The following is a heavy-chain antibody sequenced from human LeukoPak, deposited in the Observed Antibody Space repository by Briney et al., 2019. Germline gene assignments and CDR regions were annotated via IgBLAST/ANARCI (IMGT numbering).Heavy chain of an antibody. Sequence: PGGSLRLSCAASGFTFSSYWMHWVRQAPGKGLVWVSRINSDGSSTSYADSVKGRFTISRDNAKNTLYLQMNSLRAEDTAVYYCARILQYCSSTSCYNGNFDYWGQGTLVTVSS. CDR2: INSDGSST. V-gene: IGHV3-74*01. CDR3: ARILQYCSSTSCYNGNFDY. J-gene: IGHJ4*02. CDR1: GFTFSSYW. D-gene: IGHD2-2*02.